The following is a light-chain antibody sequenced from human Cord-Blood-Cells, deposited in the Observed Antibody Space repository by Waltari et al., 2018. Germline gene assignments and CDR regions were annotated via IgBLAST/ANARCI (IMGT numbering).Light chain of an antibody. CDR2: AAS. CDR3: QQSYSTPRT. V-gene: IGKV1-39*01. J-gene: IGKJ1*01. Sequence: DIQMTQSPSSLSASVGDRVTITCRSSQSISSYLNWYKQKQGKAPKLLIYAASSLQSGVPSRFSGSGSGTDFTLTISSLQPEDFATYYCQQSYSTPRTFGQGTKVEIK. CDR1: QSISSY.